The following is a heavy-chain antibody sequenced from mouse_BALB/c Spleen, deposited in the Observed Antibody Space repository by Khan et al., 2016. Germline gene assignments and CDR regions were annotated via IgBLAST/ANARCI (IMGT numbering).Heavy chain of an antibody. V-gene: IGHV4-1*02. D-gene: IGHD1-1*01. CDR2: INPDSSTI. J-gene: IGHJ3*01. CDR1: GFDFRRYW. Sequence: EVKLLESGGGLVQPGGSLKLCCAASGFDFRRYWMSWVRQAPGKGLEWIGEINPDSSTINYTPSLKDKFIISRDNAKNTLYLQMSKVRSEDTALYYCARAGYYGYLAYWGQGTLVTVSA. CDR3: ARAGYYGYLAY.